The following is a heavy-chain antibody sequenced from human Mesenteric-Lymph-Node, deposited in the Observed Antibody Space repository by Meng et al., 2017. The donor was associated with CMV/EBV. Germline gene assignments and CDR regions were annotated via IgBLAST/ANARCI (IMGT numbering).Heavy chain of an antibody. CDR3: AMVLSEVAGTYFDY. D-gene: IGHD6-19*01. Sequence: SETLSLTCTVSGGSISSSSYYWGWIRQPPGKGLEWIGSIYYSGSTYYNPSLKSRVTISVDTSKNQFSLKLSSVTAADTAVYYCAMVLSEVAGTYFDYWGQGTLVTVSS. V-gene: IGHV4-39*01. CDR2: IYYSGST. J-gene: IGHJ4*02. CDR1: GGSISSSSYY.